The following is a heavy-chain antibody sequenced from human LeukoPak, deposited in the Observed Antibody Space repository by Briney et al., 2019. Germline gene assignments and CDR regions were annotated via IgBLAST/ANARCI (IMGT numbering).Heavy chain of an antibody. J-gene: IGHJ3*02. CDR1: GFTFSSHG. CDR2: ISSSTGYI. Sequence: PGGSLRLSCAASGFTFSSHGMNWVRQAPGKGLGWVSAISSSTGYIYYADSVKGRFTISRDNAKNSLYLQMNSLRAEDRAVYYCARGALGLRGAFDIWGQGTMVTVSS. V-gene: IGHV3-21*01. CDR3: ARGALGLRGAFDI. D-gene: IGHD1-7*01.